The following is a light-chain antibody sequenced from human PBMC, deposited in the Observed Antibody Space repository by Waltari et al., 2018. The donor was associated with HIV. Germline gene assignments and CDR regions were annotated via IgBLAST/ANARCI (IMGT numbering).Light chain of an antibody. CDR2: NNN. CDR1: SSNIGSNP. Sequence: QSVLTQPPSASGTPGQGVTFSCSGSSSNIGSNPVDWYQKLPGTAPRLLIYNNNQRPSGVPDRFSGSKSGTSASLAISGLQSEDEADYYCAAWDDSLNGHVLFGGGTKLTVL. CDR3: AAWDDSLNGHVL. J-gene: IGLJ2*01. V-gene: IGLV1-44*01.